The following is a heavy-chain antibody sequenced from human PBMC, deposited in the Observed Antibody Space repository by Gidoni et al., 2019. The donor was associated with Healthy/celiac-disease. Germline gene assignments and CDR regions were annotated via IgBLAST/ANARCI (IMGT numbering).Heavy chain of an antibody. CDR1: GGTFRSHA. D-gene: IGHD1-26*01. J-gene: IGHJ4*02. Sequence: QLQLVQSGAEVKKPGSSVKVSCKASGGTFRSHAISWVRQAPGQGLEWMGGIIPIFGTANYAQKSQGRVTITADESTSTAYMELSSLRSEDTAVYYCARFKRVGEQLTVFDYWGQGTLVTVSS. CDR2: IIPIFGTA. V-gene: IGHV1-69*01. CDR3: ARFKRVGEQLTVFDY.